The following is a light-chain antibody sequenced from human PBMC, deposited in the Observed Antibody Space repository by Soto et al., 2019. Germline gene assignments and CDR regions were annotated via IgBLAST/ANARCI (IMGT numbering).Light chain of an antibody. CDR3: KQYSIFSA. CDR1: QTIDSW. V-gene: IGKV1-5*03. J-gene: IGKJ3*01. Sequence: DIQMTKAPSTLSASVGDSVIITCRASQTIDSWLAWYQQKPGKVPKLIIHKASSLESGVSSRFSGRGSGTEFALTIISVQPDDFATSYCKQYSIFSAFGPGTKVDIK. CDR2: KAS.